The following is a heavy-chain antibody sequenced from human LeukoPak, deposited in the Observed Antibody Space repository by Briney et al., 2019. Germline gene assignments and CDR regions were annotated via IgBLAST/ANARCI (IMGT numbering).Heavy chain of an antibody. J-gene: IGHJ3*02. V-gene: IGHV4-59*01. D-gene: IGHD2-2*01. CDR1: GGSISSYY. CDR3: ARDAPHCSSTSCHDFDAFDI. Sequence: TPSETLSLTCTVSGGSISSYYWSWIRQPPGKGLEWIGYIYYSGSTNYNPSLKSRITISVDTSKNQFSLKLSSVTAADTAVYYCARDAPHCSSTSCHDFDAFDIWGQGTMVTVSS. CDR2: IYYSGST.